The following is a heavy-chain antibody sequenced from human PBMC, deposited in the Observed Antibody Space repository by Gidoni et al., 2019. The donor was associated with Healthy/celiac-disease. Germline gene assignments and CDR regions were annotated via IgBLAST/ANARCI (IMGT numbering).Heavy chain of an antibody. D-gene: IGHD5-18*01. V-gene: IGHV4-61*01. CDR1: GGSVSLGSYY. CDR2: SYYSGST. CDR3: ASERGYSYGYPSHFDY. J-gene: IGHJ4*02. Sequence: QVQLQESGPGLVKPSETLSLTCPVSGGSVSLGSYYWSWIRQPPGKGLEWIGYSYYSGSTNYNPSLKSRVTISVDTSKNQCSLKLSSVTAADTAVYYCASERGYSYGYPSHFDYWGQGTLVTVSS.